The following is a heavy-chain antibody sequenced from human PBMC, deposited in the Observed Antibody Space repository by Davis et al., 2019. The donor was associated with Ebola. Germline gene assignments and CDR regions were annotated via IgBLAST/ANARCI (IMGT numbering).Heavy chain of an antibody. CDR3: AREGDYYGSESHRDGFDI. CDR2: IGYDGRNK. Sequence: GESLKISCAASGFSFITYGMHWVRQAPGKGLEWVAVIGYDGRNKKYADSVKGRFAISRDNPQNTLFLQMNSLRAEDTAVYYCAREGDYYGSESHRDGFDIWGRGTMVAVSS. J-gene: IGHJ3*02. CDR1: GFSFITYG. D-gene: IGHD3-10*01. V-gene: IGHV3-33*01.